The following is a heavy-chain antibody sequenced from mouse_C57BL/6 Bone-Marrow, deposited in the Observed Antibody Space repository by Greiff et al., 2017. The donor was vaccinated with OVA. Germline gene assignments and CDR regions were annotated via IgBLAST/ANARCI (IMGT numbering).Heavy chain of an antibody. CDR1: GFTFSNYW. J-gene: IGHJ4*01. CDR3: TGRDVYAMDY. CDR2: IRLKSDNNAT. D-gene: IGHD3-3*01. V-gene: IGHV6-3*01. Sequence: EVQRVESGGGLVQPGGSMKLSCVASGFTFSNYWMNWVRQSPEKGLEWVAQIRLKSDNNATHYAESVKGRFTISRDDSKRSVYLQMNNLRAEDTGIYYCTGRDVYAMDYWGQGTSVTVSS.